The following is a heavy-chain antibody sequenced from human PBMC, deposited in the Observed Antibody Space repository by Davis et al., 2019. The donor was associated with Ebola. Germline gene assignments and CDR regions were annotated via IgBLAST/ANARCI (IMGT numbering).Heavy chain of an antibody. J-gene: IGHJ4*02. V-gene: IGHV3-23*01. D-gene: IGHD1-26*01. Sequence: GESLKISCATSGFIFSNYAMNWVRQAPGKGLEWVSGISVGGTKTYYVDSVKGRFTISRDSSKNTLYLQMNSLRVEDTAVYYCARDRSRAGATSPAGYWGQGTLVTVSS. CDR2: ISVGGTKT. CDR1: GFIFSNYA. CDR3: ARDRSRAGATSPAGY.